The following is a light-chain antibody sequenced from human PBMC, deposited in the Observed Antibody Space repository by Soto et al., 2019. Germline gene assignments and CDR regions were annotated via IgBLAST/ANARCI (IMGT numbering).Light chain of an antibody. CDR2: AAS. CDR1: QSISSY. V-gene: IGKV1-39*01. J-gene: IGKJ5*01. Sequence: DLQITQSLSSVSASVVYRVTSTCRASQSISSYLNWYQQKPGKAPKLLIFAASSLQSGVPSRFSGSRSGPDFTLTISSLQPEDFATYYCQQYNSYPITFGQGTRLEIK. CDR3: QQYNSYPIT.